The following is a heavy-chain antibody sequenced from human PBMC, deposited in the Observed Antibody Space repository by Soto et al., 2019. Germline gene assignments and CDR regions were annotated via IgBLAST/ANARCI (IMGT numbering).Heavy chain of an antibody. Sequence: SETLSLTCTVSGGSISSGDYYWSWIRQPPGKGLEWIGYIYYSGSTYYIPSLKSRVTISVDTSKNQFSLKLSSVTAADTAVYYCARDIVVVVAATGGYYYYGMDVWGQGTTVTVSS. CDR2: IYYSGST. V-gene: IGHV4-30-4*01. CDR3: ARDIVVVVAATGGYYYYGMDV. J-gene: IGHJ6*02. D-gene: IGHD2-15*01. CDR1: GGSISSGDYY.